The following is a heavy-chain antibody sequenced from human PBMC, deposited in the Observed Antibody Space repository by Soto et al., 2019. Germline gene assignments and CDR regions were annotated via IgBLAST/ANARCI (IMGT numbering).Heavy chain of an antibody. CDR3: AREESVAFLGAAGFLDF. V-gene: IGHV4-31*03. D-gene: IGHD6-13*01. CDR2: MYHSGTT. CDR1: GGSISGGGYY. J-gene: IGHJ4*02. Sequence: QVRLQESGPGLVRPSQTLSLTCTVSGGSISGGGYYWSWIRQHPGRGLEWIGYMYHSGTTYYNPSLKSRVTISLDTSINQFSLKLRFVTAADTAVYYCAREESVAFLGAAGFLDFWGQGALVTVSS.